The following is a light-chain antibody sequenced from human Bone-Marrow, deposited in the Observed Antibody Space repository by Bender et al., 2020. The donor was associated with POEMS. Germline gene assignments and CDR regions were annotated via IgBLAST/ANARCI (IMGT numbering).Light chain of an antibody. J-gene: IGLJ1*01. CDR3: QVWDSSGDNLYV. Sequence: SYVLTQPPSVSLAPGKTARITCGGSNIGIQSVHWYQQKPGQAPVLVIYDDTDRPSGIPDRFSGSNSGNTATLTINRVEAGDEADYYCQVWDSSGDNLYVFGPGTKVTVV. CDR2: DDT. CDR1: NIGIQS. V-gene: IGLV3-21*03.